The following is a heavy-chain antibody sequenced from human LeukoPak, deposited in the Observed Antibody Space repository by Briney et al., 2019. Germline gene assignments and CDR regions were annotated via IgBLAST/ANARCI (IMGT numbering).Heavy chain of an antibody. D-gene: IGHD2-2*01. CDR3: ARDREGYQLPQMHHYYYMDV. CDR2: IYSGGST. V-gene: IGHV3-66*01. CDR1: GFTVSSNY. J-gene: IGHJ6*03. Sequence: GGSLRLSCAASGFTVSSNYMSWVRQAPGKGLEWVSVIYSGGSTYYADSVKGRFTISRDNSKNTLYLQMNSLRAEDTAVYYCARDREGYQLPQMHHYYYMDVWGKGTTVTISS.